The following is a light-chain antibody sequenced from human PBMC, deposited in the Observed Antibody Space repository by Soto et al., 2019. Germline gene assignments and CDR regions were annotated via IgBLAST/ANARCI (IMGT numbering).Light chain of an antibody. CDR3: AAYTSSSAYV. CDR1: SSDVGGYNF. Sequence: QSVLTQPASVSESPGQTITISCTGTSSDVGGYNFVSWYQQYPGKAPKLIIYAVTNRPSGVSDRFSASKSGNTASLTISGLQAEDETDYYCAAYTSSSAYVLGTGTKVTVL. CDR2: AVT. V-gene: IGLV2-14*01. J-gene: IGLJ1*01.